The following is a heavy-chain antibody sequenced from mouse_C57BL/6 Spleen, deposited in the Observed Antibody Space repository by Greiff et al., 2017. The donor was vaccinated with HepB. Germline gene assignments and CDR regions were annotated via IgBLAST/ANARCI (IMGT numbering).Heavy chain of an antibody. V-gene: IGHV1-82*01. Sequence: QVQLQQSGPELVKPGASVKISYKASGYAFSSSWMNWVKQRPGKGLEWIGRIYPGDGDTNYNGKFKGKATLTADKSSSTAYMQLSSLTSEDSAVYFCARDYYGSSYAMDYWGQGTSVTVSS. CDR1: GYAFSSSW. J-gene: IGHJ4*01. CDR2: IYPGDGDT. CDR3: ARDYYGSSYAMDY. D-gene: IGHD1-1*01.